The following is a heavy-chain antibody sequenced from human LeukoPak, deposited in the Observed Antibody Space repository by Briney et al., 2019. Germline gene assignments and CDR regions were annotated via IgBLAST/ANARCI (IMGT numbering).Heavy chain of an antibody. CDR2: IGSSSSYI. V-gene: IGHV3-21*01. Sequence: GGSLRLSCAASGFTFSSYSMNWVRQAPGKGLEWVSSIGSSSSYIYYADSVKGRFTISRDNAKNSLYLQMNSLRAEDTAVYYCAGRAGSVAGNDYWGQGTLVTVSS. J-gene: IGHJ4*02. D-gene: IGHD6-19*01. CDR1: GFTFSSYS. CDR3: AGRAGSVAGNDY.